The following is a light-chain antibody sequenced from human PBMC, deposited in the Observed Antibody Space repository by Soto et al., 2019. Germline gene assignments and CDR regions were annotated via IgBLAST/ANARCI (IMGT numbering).Light chain of an antibody. CDR1: SSDVGGYNY. J-gene: IGLJ1*01. Sequence: QSALTQPPSASGSFGQSVTISCTGTSSDVGGYNYVSWYQQHPGKAPKLMIYEVSERPSGVPDRFSGFKSGNTASLTVSGLQADDEAAYYCSSYSGTNYHYVFGTGTKLAVL. V-gene: IGLV2-8*01. CDR2: EVS. CDR3: SSYSGTNYHYV.